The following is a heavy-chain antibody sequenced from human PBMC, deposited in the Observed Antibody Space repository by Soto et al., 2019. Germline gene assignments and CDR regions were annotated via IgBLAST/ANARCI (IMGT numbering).Heavy chain of an antibody. CDR3: ARVTTYYSDSSGCFDP. Sequence: XXSLRLGSAASEFKFGDYYMRWILQAQGKGLEWVSYISSSSSYTNYADSVKGRFTISRDNAKNSLYLQMNSLRAEDTAVYYCARVTTYYSDSSGCFDPWGQGTLVTVSS. V-gene: IGHV3-11*05. CDR1: EFKFGDYY. D-gene: IGHD3-22*01. CDR2: ISSSSSYT. J-gene: IGHJ5*02.